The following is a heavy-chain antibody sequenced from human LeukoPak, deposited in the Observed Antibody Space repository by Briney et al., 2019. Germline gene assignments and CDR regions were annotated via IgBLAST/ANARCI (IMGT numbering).Heavy chain of an antibody. CDR1: GFTFTGYY. Sequence: ASVKVSCKASGFTFTGYYIHWVRQAPGQGLEWMGWINPNSGGTNYAQKFQGRVTMTRDTSISTAYKELSRLRSDDTAVYYCAGQRGGGTFDPWGQGTLVTVSS. CDR2: INPNSGGT. J-gene: IGHJ5*02. D-gene: IGHD2-15*01. CDR3: AGQRGGGTFDP. V-gene: IGHV1-2*02.